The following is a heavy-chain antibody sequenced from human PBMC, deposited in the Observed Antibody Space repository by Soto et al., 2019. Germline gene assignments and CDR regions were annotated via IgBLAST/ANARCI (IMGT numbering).Heavy chain of an antibody. V-gene: IGHV4-39*01. Sequence: SETLSLTCTVSGGSISSSSYYWGWIRQPPGKGLEWIGSIYYSGSTYYNPSLKSRVTISVDTSKNQFSLKLSSVTAADTAVYYCARHHHMVRGFWGHNKMGKYGMDVWGQGTTVTVSS. CDR2: IYYSGST. CDR3: ARHHHMVRGFWGHNKMGKYGMDV. J-gene: IGHJ6*02. D-gene: IGHD3-10*01. CDR1: GGSISSSSYY.